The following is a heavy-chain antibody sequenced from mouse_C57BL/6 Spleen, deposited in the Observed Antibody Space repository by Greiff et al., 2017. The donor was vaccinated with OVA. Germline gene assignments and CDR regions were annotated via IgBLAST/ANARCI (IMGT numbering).Heavy chain of an antibody. D-gene: IGHD2-1*01. J-gene: IGHJ2*01. CDR2: IDPSDSYT. CDR3: ARGIYGNYFDY. V-gene: IGHV1-50*01. Sequence: QVQLKQPGAELVKPGASVKLSCKASGYTFTSYWMQWVKQRPGQGLEWIGEIDPSDSYTNYNQKFKGKATLTVDTSSSTAYMQLSSLTSEDSAVYYCARGIYGNYFDYWGKGTTLTVSS. CDR1: GYTFTSYW.